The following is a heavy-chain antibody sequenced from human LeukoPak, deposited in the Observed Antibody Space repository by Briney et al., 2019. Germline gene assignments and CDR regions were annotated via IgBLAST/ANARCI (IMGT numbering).Heavy chain of an antibody. CDR2: IYYSGST. J-gene: IGHJ6*03. CDR3: ARLHYYYYYMDV. V-gene: IGHV4-39*01. Sequence: SETLSLTXTASGGSISSGSYYWGWIRQPPGKGLEWIGSIYYSGSTYYNPSLKSRVTISVDTSKNQFSLKLSSVTAADTAVYYCARLHYYYYYMDVWVKGTTVTVSS. CDR1: GGSISSGSYY.